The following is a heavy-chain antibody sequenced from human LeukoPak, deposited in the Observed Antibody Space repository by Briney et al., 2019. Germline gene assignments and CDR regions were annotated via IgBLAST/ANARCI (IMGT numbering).Heavy chain of an antibody. D-gene: IGHD3-10*01. CDR3: ARDLQSNGDLFFYDYFMDV. CDR1: GYTFNTFG. V-gene: IGHV1-18*01. Sequence: ASVKVSCRASGYTFNTFGIRWVLHPPRQGRVGMRWNSGQTGDTMYAQMFEDRVTLTADTSKTTAYMELRSLRSSDTAVYYCARDLQSNGDLFFYDYFMDVWGKGTTVIISS. CDR2: NSGQTGDT. J-gene: IGHJ6*03.